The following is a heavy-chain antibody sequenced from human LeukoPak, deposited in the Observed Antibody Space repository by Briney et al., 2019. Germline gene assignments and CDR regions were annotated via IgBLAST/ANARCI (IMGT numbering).Heavy chain of an antibody. V-gene: IGHV1-8*01. D-gene: IGHD6-13*01. J-gene: IGHJ4*02. Sequence: ASVKVSCTASGYTFTSYEINWVRQATGQGLEWMGWMNPNGGNTGYAQTVKGRFTMTRNTSISTAYMELSSLTAEDTAVYYCARIAAAGTRRLIYWGEGTLVTVSS. CDR2: MNPNGGNT. CDR1: GYTFTSYE. CDR3: ARIAAAGTRRLIY.